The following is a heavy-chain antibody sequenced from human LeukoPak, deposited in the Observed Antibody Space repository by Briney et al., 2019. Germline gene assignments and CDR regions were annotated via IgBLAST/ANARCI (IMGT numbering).Heavy chain of an antibody. Sequence: ASVKVSCKASGYTFTGYYMHWVRQAPGQGLEWMGWINPNSGGTNYAQKFQGRVTMTRNTSISTAYMELSSLRSEDTAVYYCARADGDYDVYYYYYMDVWGKGTTVTISS. J-gene: IGHJ6*03. CDR1: GYTFTGYY. CDR2: INPNSGGT. D-gene: IGHD4-17*01. CDR3: ARADGDYDVYYYYYMDV. V-gene: IGHV1-2*02.